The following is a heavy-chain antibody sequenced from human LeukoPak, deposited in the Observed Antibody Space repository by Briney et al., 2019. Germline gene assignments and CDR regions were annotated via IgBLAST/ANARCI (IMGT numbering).Heavy chain of an antibody. V-gene: IGHV4-28*01. CDR1: GGSVTSTNW. Sequence: SETLSLTCDVSGGSVTSTNWWTWIRQHPGKGLEWIGYIYYSGSTYYNPSLKSRVTMSVDTSKNQFSLRLNSVAAADTAVYYCARMYSGTSYYFDFWGQGTLVTVSS. CDR2: IYYSGST. D-gene: IGHD1-26*01. CDR3: ARMYSGTSYYFDF. J-gene: IGHJ4*02.